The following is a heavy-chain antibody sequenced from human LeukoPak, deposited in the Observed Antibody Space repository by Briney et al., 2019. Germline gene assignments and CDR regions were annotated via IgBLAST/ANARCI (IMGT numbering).Heavy chain of an antibody. CDR3: AKSLGVVRGVLDY. V-gene: IGHV3-53*05. J-gene: IGHJ4*02. CDR1: GFTVSSNY. D-gene: IGHD3-10*01. Sequence: GGSLRLSCAASGFTVSSNYMSWVRQAPGKGLEWVSVIYSGGSTYYADSVKGRFTISRDNSKNTLYLQMNSLRAEDTALYYCAKSLGVVRGVLDYWGQGTLVTVSS. CDR2: IYSGGST.